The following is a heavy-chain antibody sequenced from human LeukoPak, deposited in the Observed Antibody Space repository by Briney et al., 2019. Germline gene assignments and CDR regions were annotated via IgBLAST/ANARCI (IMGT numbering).Heavy chain of an antibody. Sequence: PGGSLRLSCAVSGFTLSSYSMNWVRQAPGKGLEWVSSISSSSSHIYYADSVKGRFTISRDNAKNSLYLQMNSPRAEDTAVYYCANTILTGALWGQGILVTVSS. CDR3: ANTILTGAL. CDR1: GFTLSSYS. CDR2: ISSSSSHI. D-gene: IGHD2-2*02. J-gene: IGHJ4*02. V-gene: IGHV3-21*01.